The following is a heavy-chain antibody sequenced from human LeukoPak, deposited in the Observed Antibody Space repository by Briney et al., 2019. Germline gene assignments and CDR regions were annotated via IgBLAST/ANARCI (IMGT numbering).Heavy chain of an antibody. V-gene: IGHV3-43*02. CDR2: IRWDGDST. CDR1: GFTFYVYA. Sequence: GGSLRLSCAASGFTFYVYAMLWVRQAPGKGLEWVSLIRWDGDSTYYADSVNGRFTISRDNNKNSLYLQMNSLRTEDTALYYCAKGGQTIYYYAMDVWGQGTTVTVSS. CDR3: AKGGQTIYYYAMDV. J-gene: IGHJ6*02. D-gene: IGHD4/OR15-4a*01.